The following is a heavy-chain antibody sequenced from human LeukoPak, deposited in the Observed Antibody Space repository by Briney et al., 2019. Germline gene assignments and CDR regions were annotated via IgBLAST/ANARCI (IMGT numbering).Heavy chain of an antibody. V-gene: IGHV4-59*03. CDR2: IYYSGST. CDR1: GTSISCYY. Sequence: KPSETLSLTCAVSGTSISCYYWSWIRQVPGKGLEWIGYIYYSGSTTYNPSLKSRVTFSLDTSKNQFSLKLTSLTAADTAVYYCATYDRSDGYKLDYWGQGTLVTVSS. CDR3: ATYDRSDGYKLDY. D-gene: IGHD5-24*01. J-gene: IGHJ4*02.